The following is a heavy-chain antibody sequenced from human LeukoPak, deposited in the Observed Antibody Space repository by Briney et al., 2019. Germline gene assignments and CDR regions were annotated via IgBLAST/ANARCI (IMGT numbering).Heavy chain of an antibody. J-gene: IGHJ4*02. Sequence: GRSLGLSCVASGITFSSHGMDWVRQAPGKGLEWVAVIAADGGVKHYADSVKGRFTISRDNSKNTLYLQMNSLRAEDTAVYYCARDPVAVAGARKGYFDYWGQGTLVTVSS. CDR1: GITFSSHG. V-gene: IGHV3-30*03. CDR3: ARDPVAVAGARKGYFDY. CDR2: IAADGGVK. D-gene: IGHD6-19*01.